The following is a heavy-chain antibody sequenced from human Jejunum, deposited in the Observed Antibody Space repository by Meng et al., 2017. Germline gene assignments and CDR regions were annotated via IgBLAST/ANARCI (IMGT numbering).Heavy chain of an antibody. CDR3: ARDAGSFLDYYFDS. CDR1: GYTFTDHY. CDR2: TNPDTGGT. Sequence: QLQLVQSGAEVKKSGVSVKVSCKASGYTFTDHYIHWVRQAPGQGLEWMGWTNPDTGGTNYAQKFQGWVTMTRDTSISTAYMELRRLRSDDTAVYYCARDAGSFLDYYFDSWGQGTLVTVSS. V-gene: IGHV1-2*04. J-gene: IGHJ4*02. D-gene: IGHD1-1*01.